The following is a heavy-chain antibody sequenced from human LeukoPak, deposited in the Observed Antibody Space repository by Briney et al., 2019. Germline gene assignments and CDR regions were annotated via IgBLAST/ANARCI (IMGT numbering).Heavy chain of an antibody. J-gene: IGHJ4*02. CDR2: PYYRSGWYN. CDR3: SRELAWGPADY. V-gene: IGHV6-1*01. CDR1: GDSVPSNSAA. D-gene: IGHD7-27*01. Sequence: SQTLSLTCVISGDSVPSNSAAWGWIRHSPSRGLEGLGRPYYRSGWYNDYALSVESRITINPDTSKNQVSLQLTSVTPEDTAVYYCSRELAWGPADYWGQGTLVTVSS.